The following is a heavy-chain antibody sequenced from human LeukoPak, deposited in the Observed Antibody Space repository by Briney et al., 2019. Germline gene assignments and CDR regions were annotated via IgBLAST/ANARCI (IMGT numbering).Heavy chain of an antibody. CDR1: GITSTTAW. J-gene: IGHJ6*03. Sequence: PGRTPTLSSATLGITSTTAWMSGFRQALGEGLKWIGRIKSKTDGGTTDYAAPVKGRFTISRDDSKNTLYLQMNSLKTEDTAVYYCTTTTVTTFVIYYYYYYMDVWGKGTTVTVSS. CDR2: IKSKTDGGTT. CDR3: TTTTVTTFVIYYYYYYMDV. D-gene: IGHD4-11*01. V-gene: IGHV3-15*01.